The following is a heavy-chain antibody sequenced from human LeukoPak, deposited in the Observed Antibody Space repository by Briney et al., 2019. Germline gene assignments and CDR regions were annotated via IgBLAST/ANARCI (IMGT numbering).Heavy chain of an antibody. CDR2: IYYSGYT. CDR3: ARQQLATGYFDL. Sequence: SETLSLTCTFSGGSISTYYWSWIRQPPGKGLEWIGYIYYSGYTNYNPSLKSRVTISVDTSKNQFSLKLSSVTAADTAVYYCARQQLATGYFDLWGRGTLVTVSS. J-gene: IGHJ2*01. V-gene: IGHV4-59*08. D-gene: IGHD6-13*01. CDR1: GGSISTYY.